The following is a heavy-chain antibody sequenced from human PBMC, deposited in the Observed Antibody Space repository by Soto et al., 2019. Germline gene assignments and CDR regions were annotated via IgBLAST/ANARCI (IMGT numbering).Heavy chain of an antibody. D-gene: IGHD3-3*01. J-gene: IGHJ6*02. CDR2: INPSGGST. Sequence: RASVKVSCKASGYTFTSYYMHWVRQAPGQGLEWMGIINPSGGSTSYAQKFQGRVTMTRDTSTSTVYMELSSLRSEDTAVYYCARDRPVVRFLEWLSKAYGMDVWGQGTTVTVSS. V-gene: IGHV1-46*01. CDR3: ARDRPVVRFLEWLSKAYGMDV. CDR1: GYTFTSYY.